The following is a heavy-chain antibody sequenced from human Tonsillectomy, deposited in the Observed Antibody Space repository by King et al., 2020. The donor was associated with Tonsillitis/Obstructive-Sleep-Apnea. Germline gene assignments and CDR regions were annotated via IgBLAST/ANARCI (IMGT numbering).Heavy chain of an antibody. CDR1: GFTVSRNY. J-gene: IGHJ4*02. Sequence: VQLVESGGGLIQPGGSLRLSCAASGFTVSRNYMSWVRQAPGKGLEWVSVIYSGSSTYYGDAVKGRFTISRDISKNTVFLQMNSLRTEESAVYYCARSPVSDRSFYFDYWGQGTLVTVSS. D-gene: IGHD3-16*01. CDR3: ARSPVSDRSFYFDY. V-gene: IGHV3-53*01. CDR2: IYSGSST.